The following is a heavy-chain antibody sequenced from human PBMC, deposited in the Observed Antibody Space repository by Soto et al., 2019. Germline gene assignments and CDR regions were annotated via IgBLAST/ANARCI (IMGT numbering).Heavy chain of an antibody. CDR3: ARLRGYFDY. J-gene: IGHJ4*02. V-gene: IGHV3-48*01. D-gene: IGHD3-16*01. CDR2: ISSSSSTI. CDR1: GFTFSDSA. Sequence: PGGSLRLSCAASGFTFSDSAMNWVRQAPGKGLEWVSYISSSSSTIYYADSVKGRFTISRDNAKNSLYLQMNSLRAEDTAVYYCARLRGYFDYWGQGTLVTVSS.